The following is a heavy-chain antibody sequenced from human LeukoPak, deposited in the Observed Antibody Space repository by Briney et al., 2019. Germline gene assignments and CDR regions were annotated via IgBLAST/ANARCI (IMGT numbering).Heavy chain of an antibody. CDR1: GLTFSSYT. J-gene: IGHJ4*02. D-gene: IGHD5-12*01. Sequence: GASLRLSCAASGLTFSSYTMNWVRHALGQGLEWVSTISDPHSGSETHYADSVQGRFTISRDDSQNMVYLQLDSLRAEDTAVYYCTTRLRNHFDYWGQGTQVTVSS. CDR3: TTRLRNHFDY. CDR2: ISDPHSGSET. V-gene: IGHV3-23*01.